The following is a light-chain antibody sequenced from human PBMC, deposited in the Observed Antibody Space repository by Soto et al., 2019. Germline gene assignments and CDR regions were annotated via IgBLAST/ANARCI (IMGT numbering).Light chain of an antibody. CDR3: QQYGDYNSPRYR. J-gene: IGKJ2*03. CDR1: QSVSSNY. CDR2: ATS. V-gene: IGKV3-20*01. Sequence: EIVLTQSPGTLSLSPGDRVTLSCRASQSVSSNYLAWYQQKPGQAPRLLIYATSARATGIPDMFSGSGSGTYFTLTISRLEPEDFAMYYCQQYGDYNSPRYRFGQGTRLEI.